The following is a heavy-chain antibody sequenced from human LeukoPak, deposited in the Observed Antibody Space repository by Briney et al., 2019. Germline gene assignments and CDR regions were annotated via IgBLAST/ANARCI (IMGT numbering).Heavy chain of an antibody. CDR3: AKDRSELLWFGELSDY. CDR2: IRYDGSNK. Sequence: GGSLRLSCAASGFTFSSYGMHWVRQAPGKGLEWVAFIRYDGSNKYYADSVKGRFTISRDNSKNTLYLQMNSLRAEDTAVYYCAKDRSELLWFGELSDYWGQGTLVTVSS. D-gene: IGHD3-10*01. CDR1: GFTFSSYG. V-gene: IGHV3-30*02. J-gene: IGHJ4*02.